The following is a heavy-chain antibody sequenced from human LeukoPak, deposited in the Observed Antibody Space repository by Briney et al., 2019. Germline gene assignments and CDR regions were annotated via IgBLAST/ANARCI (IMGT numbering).Heavy chain of an antibody. CDR1: GGSISSYY. J-gene: IGHJ6*02. V-gene: IGHV4-59*01. Sequence: SETLSLTCTVSGGSISSYYWSWIRQPPGKGLEWIGYIYYSGSTNYNPSLKSRVTISVDTSKNQFSLKLSSVTAADTAVYYCARGPSPNSSSWYGYYYYGMDVWGQGTTVTVSS. CDR3: ARGPSPNSSSWYGYYYYGMDV. D-gene: IGHD6-13*01. CDR2: IYYSGST.